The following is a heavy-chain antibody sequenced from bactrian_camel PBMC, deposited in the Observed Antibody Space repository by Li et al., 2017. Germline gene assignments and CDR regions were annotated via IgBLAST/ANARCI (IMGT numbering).Heavy chain of an antibody. J-gene: IGHJ4*01. V-gene: IGHV3S55*01. D-gene: IGHD1*01. CDR3: ASRRWSWCVATTPEYTY. CDR1: GFTFSSYC. CDR2: IGSTGTT. Sequence: HVQLVESGGGLVQPGGSLRLSCAASGFTFSSYCVGWFRQAPGKEREGIAAIGSTGTTSYADSVKGRFTISKDNAKNTLYLQMNSLKPEDTAMYYCASRRWSWCVATTPEYTYWGQGTQVTVS.